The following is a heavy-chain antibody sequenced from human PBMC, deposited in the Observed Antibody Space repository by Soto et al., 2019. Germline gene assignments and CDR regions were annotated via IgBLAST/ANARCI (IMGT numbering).Heavy chain of an antibody. D-gene: IGHD1-1*01. CDR3: AKSVYNWSGGFFDY. CDR1: GFTFSTYC. Sequence: QVQLVESGGGVVQPGRSLRLSCAASGFTFSTYCMHWVRQAPGKGLEWVAVIPYDGVNKYYADSVKGRFTISRDNSKNTLYLQMNSLRAEDTAVYYCAKSVYNWSGGFFDYWGQGTLVTVSS. J-gene: IGHJ4*02. CDR2: IPYDGVNK. V-gene: IGHV3-30*18.